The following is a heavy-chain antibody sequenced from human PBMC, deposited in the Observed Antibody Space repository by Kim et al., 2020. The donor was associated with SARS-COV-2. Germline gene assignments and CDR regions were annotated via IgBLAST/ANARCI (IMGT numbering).Heavy chain of an antibody. J-gene: IGHJ4*02. CDR3: GRRHDWSIDY. Sequence: SDKYYVASVKGRFNISKDSDKNSLYLQMSSLRGEDTAVYCCGRRHDWSIDYWGRGTLVTVSS. CDR2: SDK. D-gene: IGHD3-9*01. V-gene: IGHV3-7*01.